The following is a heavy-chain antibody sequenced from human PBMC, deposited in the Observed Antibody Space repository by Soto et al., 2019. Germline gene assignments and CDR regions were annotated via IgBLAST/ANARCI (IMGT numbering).Heavy chain of an antibody. J-gene: IGHJ6*02. V-gene: IGHV3-30*18. CDR2: ISYDGSNK. Sequence: VGSLRLSCAASGFTFSSYGMHWVRQAPGKGLEWVAVISYDGSNKYYADSVKGRFTISRDNSKNTLYLQMNSLRAEDTAVYYCAKDRDAGFNYYYYGMDVWGQGTTVTVSS. D-gene: IGHD3-10*01. CDR3: AKDRDAGFNYYYYGMDV. CDR1: GFTFSSYG.